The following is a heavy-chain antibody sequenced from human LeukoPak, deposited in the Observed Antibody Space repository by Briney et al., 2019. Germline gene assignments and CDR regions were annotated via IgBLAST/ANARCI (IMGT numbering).Heavy chain of an antibody. CDR2: ILSKTSGEAT. CDR1: GFTFSDAW. J-gene: IGHJ4*02. D-gene: IGHD6-13*01. CDR3: AESSWHN. V-gene: IGHV3-15*01. Sequence: GGSLRLSCAGSGFTFSDAWVTWVRQAPGKGLEWIGRILSKTSGEATEYAAPVKARFTISRDNVKNSLDLQMNTLRAEDSAVYYCAESSWHNWGQGTLVTVSS.